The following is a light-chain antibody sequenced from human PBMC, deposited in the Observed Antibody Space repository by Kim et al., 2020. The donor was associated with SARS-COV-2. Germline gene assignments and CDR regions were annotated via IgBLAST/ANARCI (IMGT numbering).Light chain of an antibody. CDR2: GVS. J-gene: IGKJ5*01. CDR1: QSVRGSY. V-gene: IGKV3-20*01. Sequence: EIVLTQSPGTLSLSPGERATLSCRASQSVRGSYLAWFQRKPGQAPRLLIYGVSSRATGTPDRFSDSGSGTDFTLTISRLEPDDFAVYYCQQYARAPDTFGQGTRLEIK. CDR3: QQYARAPDT.